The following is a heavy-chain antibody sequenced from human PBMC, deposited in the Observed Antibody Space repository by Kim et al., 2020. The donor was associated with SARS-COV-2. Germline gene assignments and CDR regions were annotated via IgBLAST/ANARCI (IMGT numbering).Heavy chain of an antibody. D-gene: IGHD2-15*01. V-gene: IGHV3-11*06. J-gene: IGHJ6*02. CDR3: ARDEGRSAATSLHYYGMDV. Sequence: KGRFAISRDNAKKSLYLQINSLRAEDTAVYYCARDEGRSAATSLHYYGMDVWGQGTTVTVSS.